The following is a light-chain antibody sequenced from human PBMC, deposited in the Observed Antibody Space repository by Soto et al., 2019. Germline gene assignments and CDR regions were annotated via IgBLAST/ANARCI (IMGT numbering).Light chain of an antibody. J-gene: IGKJ3*01. CDR2: GAS. CDR3: QQYNDWPT. Sequence: EIFLTQSPAPPSVSPGERTTLSRQARPGVCRKFAWYQQGPGPNPQPLIYGASTRATGVPARFSGSGSGTEFTLTISSLQSEDFAVYYCQQYNDWPTVGPGTKVDLK. CDR1: PGVCRK. V-gene: IGKV3-15*01.